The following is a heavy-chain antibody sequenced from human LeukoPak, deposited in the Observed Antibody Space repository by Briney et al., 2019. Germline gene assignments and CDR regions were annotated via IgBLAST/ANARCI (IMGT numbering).Heavy chain of an antibody. V-gene: IGHV4-31*03. Sequence: SQTLSLTCTLSGGSISSGCYYWSWIRQPPGKGLEWIGYIYYSESTYDNPSLKGRVTISVDMSKNQVSVRLSSGTAADTAVYYCARELPGGNSWYFDLWGRGTLVTVSS. D-gene: IGHD2-21*02. CDR1: GGSISSGCYY. CDR2: IYYSEST. CDR3: ARELPGGNSWYFDL. J-gene: IGHJ2*01.